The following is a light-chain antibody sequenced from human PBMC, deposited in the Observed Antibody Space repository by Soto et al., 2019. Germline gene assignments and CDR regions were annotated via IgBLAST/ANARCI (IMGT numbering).Light chain of an antibody. V-gene: IGKV1-39*01. Sequence: IQMTQSPSSLFASVGDRISITCRASQTIGTYLNWYQQIPGKAPKLLIYDSSSLQTGVPSRFSGSGSGTHFTLTINSLQPEDFGTYYCQQSFNLPRTFCPRTRVETK. CDR2: DSS. J-gene: IGKJ1*01. CDR3: QQSFNLPRT. CDR1: QTIGTY.